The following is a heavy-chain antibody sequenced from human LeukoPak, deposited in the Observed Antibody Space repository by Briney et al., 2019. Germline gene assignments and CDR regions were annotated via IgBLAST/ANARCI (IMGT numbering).Heavy chain of an antibody. D-gene: IGHD3-22*01. CDR3: TRPLGDRNGYYNF. CDR2: IRSKANSYAT. CDR1: GFTFSGSA. Sequence: GGSLRLSCAASGFTFSGSAMHWVRQASGKGLEWVGRIRSKANSYATAYAASVKGRFTISRDDSKNTAYLQMNSLKTDDTAVYYCTRPLGDRNGYYNFWGQGTLVTV. J-gene: IGHJ4*02. V-gene: IGHV3-73*01.